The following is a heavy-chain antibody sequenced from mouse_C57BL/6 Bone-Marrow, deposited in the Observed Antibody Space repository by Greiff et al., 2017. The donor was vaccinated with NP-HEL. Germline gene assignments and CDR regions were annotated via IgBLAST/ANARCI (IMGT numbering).Heavy chain of an antibody. V-gene: IGHV1-78*01. CDR1: GYTFPDHT. CDR2: IYPRDGST. CDR3: ARHSYYFDY. J-gene: IGHJ2*01. Sequence: QVPLQQSDAALVTPGASVTLSCKVSGYTFPDHTIHWMPQRPVHGLAWIGYIYPRDGSTKYNEKFKGKATLTADKSSSTAYMQLNSLTSEDSAVYFCARHSYYFDYWGQGTTLTVSS.